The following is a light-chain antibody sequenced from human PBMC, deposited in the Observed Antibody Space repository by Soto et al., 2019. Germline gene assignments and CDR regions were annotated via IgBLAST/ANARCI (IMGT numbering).Light chain of an antibody. CDR3: QQYDNWPRT. Sequence: EIVMTQSPATLSVSPGERATLPCRASQSVSANLAWYQQKPGQAPRPLIYGASTRATGIPARFSGSGSGTEFTLTISSLQSEDVAVYYCQQYDNWPRTFGQGTKV. J-gene: IGKJ1*01. V-gene: IGKV3-15*01. CDR1: QSVSAN. CDR2: GAS.